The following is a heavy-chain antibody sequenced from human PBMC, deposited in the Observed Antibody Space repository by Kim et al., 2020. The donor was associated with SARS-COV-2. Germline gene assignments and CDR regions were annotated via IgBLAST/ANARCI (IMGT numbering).Heavy chain of an antibody. CDR2: IHYSGRT. CDR3: ARIPDISGWPFDS. CDR1: IGSISSDY. V-gene: IGHV4-59*01. Sequence: SETLSLTCTVSIGSISSDYWTWIRQPPGKGLEWIGYIHYSGRTRYNPSPRSRVAIFVDPSKSHFSLCLTSVTAADTAVYFCARIPDISGWPFDSWGQGILVSVSS. D-gene: IGHD6-19*01. J-gene: IGHJ4*02.